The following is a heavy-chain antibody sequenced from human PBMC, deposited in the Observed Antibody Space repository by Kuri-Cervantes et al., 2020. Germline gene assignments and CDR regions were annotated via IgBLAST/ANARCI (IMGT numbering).Heavy chain of an antibody. Sequence: GESLKISCAASGFTFSSCAMSWVRQAPGKGLEWVSAISGSGGSTYYADSVKGRFTISRDNAKNSLYLQMNSLRDEDTAVYYCARDPVGGVATPGNDWGQGTLVTVSS. V-gene: IGHV3-23*01. D-gene: IGHD5-12*01. CDR1: GFTFSSCA. CDR2: ISGSGGST. CDR3: ARDPVGGVATPGND. J-gene: IGHJ4*02.